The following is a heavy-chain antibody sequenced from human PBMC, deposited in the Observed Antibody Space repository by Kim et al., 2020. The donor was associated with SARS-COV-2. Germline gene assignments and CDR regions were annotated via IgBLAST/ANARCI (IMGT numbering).Heavy chain of an antibody. CDR2: IFPADSDT. CDR1: GHTFRNFW. CDR3: ASGSTVTMFGDF. D-gene: IGHD4-17*01. Sequence: GESLKISCRYSGHTFRNFWIAWVRQRPGKGLEWMGLIFPADSDTEYTPSFQGQVTISADRSISTAYLQWNNLKASDTAMYYCASGSTVTMFGDFWGQGALVTVSS. J-gene: IGHJ4*02. V-gene: IGHV5-51*01.